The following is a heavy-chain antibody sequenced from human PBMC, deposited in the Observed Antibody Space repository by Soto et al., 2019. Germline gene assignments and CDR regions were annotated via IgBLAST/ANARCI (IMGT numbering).Heavy chain of an antibody. J-gene: IGHJ4*02. CDR1: GGSISNYY. Sequence: QLLLQESGPGLVKPSETLSLTCTVSGGSISNYYWTWIRQPAGKGLEWIGRIYTSETTNYNPSLKSQITMVIDTSKNQFSLRLASVTAADTALYYCARQRAYSSSWYDYWGQGTLVTVSS. D-gene: IGHD6-13*01. CDR2: IYTSETT. CDR3: ARQRAYSSSWYDY. V-gene: IGHV4-4*07.